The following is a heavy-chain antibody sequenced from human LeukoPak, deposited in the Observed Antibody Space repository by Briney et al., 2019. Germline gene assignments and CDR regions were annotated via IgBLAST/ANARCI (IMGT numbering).Heavy chain of an antibody. Sequence: SETLSLTCTVSGGSINSYWSWMRQPAGKGPEWIGRISGSGSTTYNPSLKSRLSISIDTSKNQFSLKLMSVTAADTAVYYCARDSGTTGEVKFDPWGQGTLGTVSS. J-gene: IGHJ5*02. CDR2: ISGSGST. CDR3: ARDSGTTGEVKFDP. CDR1: GGSINSY. D-gene: IGHD3-10*01. V-gene: IGHV4-4*07.